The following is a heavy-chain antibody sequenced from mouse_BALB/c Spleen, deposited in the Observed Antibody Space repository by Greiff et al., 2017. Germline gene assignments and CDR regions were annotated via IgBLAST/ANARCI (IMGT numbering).Heavy chain of an antibody. CDR1: GYTFTSYW. D-gene: IGHD6-1*01. V-gene: IGHV1S81*02. CDR3: ARPLYYYAMDY. Sequence: QVHVKQPGAELVKPGASVKLSCKASGYTFTSYWMHWVKQRPGQGLEWIGEINPSNGRTNYNEKFKSKATLTVDKSSSTAYMQLSSLTSEDSAVYYCARPLYYYAMDYWGQGTSVTVSS. J-gene: IGHJ4*01. CDR2: INPSNGRT.